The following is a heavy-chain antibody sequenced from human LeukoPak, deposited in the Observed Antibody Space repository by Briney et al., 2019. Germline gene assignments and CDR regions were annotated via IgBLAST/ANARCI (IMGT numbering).Heavy chain of an antibody. CDR1: GYTFTGYY. CDR3: ALIVVVPAANDY. CDR2: INPNSGCT. V-gene: IGHV1-2*02. J-gene: IGHJ4*02. Sequence: ASVKVSCKASGYTFTGYYMHWVRQAPGQGLEWMGWINPNSGCTNYAQKFQGRVTMTRDTSISTAYMELSRLRSADTAVYYCALIVVVPAANDYWGQGTLVTVSS. D-gene: IGHD2-2*01.